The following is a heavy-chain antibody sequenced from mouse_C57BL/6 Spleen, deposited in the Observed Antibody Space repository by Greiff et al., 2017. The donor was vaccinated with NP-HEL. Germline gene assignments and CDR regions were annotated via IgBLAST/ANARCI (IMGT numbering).Heavy chain of an antibody. CDR3: ARWGDGGDYFDY. V-gene: IGHV1-55*01. J-gene: IGHJ2*01. CDR1: GYTFTSYW. CDR2: IYPGSGST. D-gene: IGHD3-3*01. Sequence: QVQLQQPGAELVKPGASVKMSCKASGYTFTSYWITWVKQRPGQGLEWIGDIYPGSGSTNYNEKFKSKATLTVETSSSTAYMQLSSLTSEDSAVYDCARWGDGGDYFDYWGQGTTLTVSS.